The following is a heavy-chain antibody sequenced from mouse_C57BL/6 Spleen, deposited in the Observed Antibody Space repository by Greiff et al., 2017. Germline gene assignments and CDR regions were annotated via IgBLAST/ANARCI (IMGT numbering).Heavy chain of an antibody. CDR3: ARGHYFDY. CDR1: GYAFSSSW. J-gene: IGHJ2*01. V-gene: IGHV1-82*01. CDR2: IYPGDGDT. Sequence: VQLQQSGPELVKPGASVTISCKASGYAFSSSWMNWVKQRPGKGLEWIGRIYPGDGDTNYNGKFTGKATLTADKSSSTAYMQLSSLTSEDSAVYFCARGHYFDYWGQGTTLTVSS.